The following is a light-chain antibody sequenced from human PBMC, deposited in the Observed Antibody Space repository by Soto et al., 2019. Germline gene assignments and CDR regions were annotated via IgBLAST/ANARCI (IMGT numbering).Light chain of an antibody. CDR3: QQRRSWQVT. CDR2: DTS. Sequence: EMVMTQSPAILSVSPGEGATLSCRASQGIGSTLAWYQHKPGQTPRLLIYDTSTRATGVPARFSGSGSGTNFTLTISSLEPEDFAVYYCQQRRSWQVTFGQGTRLEIK. CDR1: QGIGST. V-gene: IGKV3D-11*01. J-gene: IGKJ5*01.